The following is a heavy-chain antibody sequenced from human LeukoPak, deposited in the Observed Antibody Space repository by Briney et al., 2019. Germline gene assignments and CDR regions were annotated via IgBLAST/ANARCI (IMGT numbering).Heavy chain of an antibody. J-gene: IGHJ5*02. D-gene: IGHD4-17*01. CDR2: IYYSGST. V-gene: IGHV4-59*01. CDR1: GGSISSYY. CDR3: AKGGVYGDYVGDWFDP. Sequence: PSETLSLTCTVSGGSISSYYWSWIRQPPGKGLEWIGYIYYSGSTNYNSSLKSRVTISVDTSKNQFSLKLSSVTAADTAVYYCAKGGVYGDYVGDWFDPWGQGTLVTVSS.